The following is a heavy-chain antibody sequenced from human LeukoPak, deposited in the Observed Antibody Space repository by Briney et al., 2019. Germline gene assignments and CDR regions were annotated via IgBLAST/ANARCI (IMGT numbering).Heavy chain of an antibody. V-gene: IGHV4-38-2*02. CDR1: GYSISSDYY. CDR2: IYHSGST. J-gene: IGHJ4*02. Sequence: SETLSLTCTVSGYSISSDYYWGWIRQPPGKGLEWIGTIYHSGSTSYNPSLKSRVTISVDTSKNQFSLKLSSVTAADTAVYYCARVNGKGKGPLDYWGQGTLVTVSS. CDR3: ARVNGKGKGPLDY. D-gene: IGHD4-17*01.